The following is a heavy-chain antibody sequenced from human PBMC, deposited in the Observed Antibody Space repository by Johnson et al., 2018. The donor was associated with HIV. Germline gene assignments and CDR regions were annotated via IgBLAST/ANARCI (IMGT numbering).Heavy chain of an antibody. Sequence: QVLLVESGGGLVQPGRSLRLSCAASGYTFSSYAMHWVRQAPGKGLEWVAVISYDGSTIYYADSVKGRFPISRDNSKNSLYLQMGSLRAEDTALYYCARVMSSGYFFDAFDIWGQGTMVTVSS. CDR2: ISYDGSTI. CDR3: ARVMSSGYFFDAFDI. V-gene: IGHV3-30*04. D-gene: IGHD3-22*01. J-gene: IGHJ3*02. CDR1: GYTFSSYA.